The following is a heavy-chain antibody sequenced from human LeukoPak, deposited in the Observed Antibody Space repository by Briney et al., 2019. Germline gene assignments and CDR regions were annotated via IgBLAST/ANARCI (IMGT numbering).Heavy chain of an antibody. V-gene: IGHV1-46*01. CDR1: GYTFTSYY. J-gene: IGHJ4*02. D-gene: IGHD3-3*01. Sequence: PGASVKVSCKASGYTFTSYYMHWVRQAPGQGLEWMGIINPSGGSTSYAQKFQGRVTMTRDTSTSIVYMELSSLRSEDTAVYYCARDGFQDDFWSGYIDYWGQGTLVTVSS. CDR3: ARDGFQDDFWSGYIDY. CDR2: INPSGGST.